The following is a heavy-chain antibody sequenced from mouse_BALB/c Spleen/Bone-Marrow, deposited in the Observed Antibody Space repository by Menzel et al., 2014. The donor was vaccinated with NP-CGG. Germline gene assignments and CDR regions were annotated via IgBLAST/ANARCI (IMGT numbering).Heavy chain of an antibody. J-gene: IGHJ4*01. V-gene: IGHV14-3*02. CDR3: ARWEYYAIDY. CDR1: RFNIKDTY. CDR2: IDPANGNT. D-gene: IGHD4-1*01. Sequence: VQLQQPGAELVKPGASVKLSCTASRFNIKDTYMHWVKQRPEQGLEWIGRIDPANGNTKYDPKFQGKATITADTSSNTAYLQLSSLTSEDTAVYYCARWEYYAIDYWGQGTSVTVSS.